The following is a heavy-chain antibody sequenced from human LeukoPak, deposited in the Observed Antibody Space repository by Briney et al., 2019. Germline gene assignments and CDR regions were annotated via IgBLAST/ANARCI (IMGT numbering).Heavy chain of an antibody. CDR2: IYYSGST. CDR3: ARDSSWYAY. D-gene: IGHD6-13*01. Sequence: PSETLSLTCTVSGGSISSSSYYWGWIRQPPGKGLEWIGSIYYSGSTYYNPSLKSRVTISVDTSKNQFSLKLSAVTAADTAVYYCARDSSWYAYWGQGTLVTVSS. V-gene: IGHV4-39*07. CDR1: GGSISSSSYY. J-gene: IGHJ4*02.